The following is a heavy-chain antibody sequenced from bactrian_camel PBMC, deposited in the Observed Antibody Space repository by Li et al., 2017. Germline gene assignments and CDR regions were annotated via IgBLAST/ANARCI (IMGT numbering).Heavy chain of an antibody. D-gene: IGHD2*01. CDR2: IDSDGPT. Sequence: HVQLVESGGGSVQAGGSLTLACKTSARMLTSYCMGWFRQAPGKEREQVASIDSDGPTFYEDSVKGRFNISKDNAKDTLYLLMDNLKPEDTAMYYCAAVRCSGDYCVCARRGAYEYNYWGQGTQVTVS. V-gene: IGHV3S57*01. CDR1: ARMLTSYC. J-gene: IGHJ4*01. CDR3: AAVRCSGDYCVCARRGAYEYNY.